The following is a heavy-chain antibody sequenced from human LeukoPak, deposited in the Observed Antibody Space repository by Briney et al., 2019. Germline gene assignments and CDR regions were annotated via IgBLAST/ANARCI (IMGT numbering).Heavy chain of an antibody. V-gene: IGHV3-23*01. J-gene: IGHJ4*02. CDR3: AKARYSYGLFDY. CDR2: IRDSDSNT. CDR1: GFTFSNYA. D-gene: IGHD5-18*01. Sequence: PGGSLRLSCAAAGFTFSNYATSWVRQPPGKGLEWVSVIRDSDSNTYYADSVKGRFTISRDNSKNTLYLQMNSLRAEDTAVYYCAKARYSYGLFDYWGQGTLVTVSS.